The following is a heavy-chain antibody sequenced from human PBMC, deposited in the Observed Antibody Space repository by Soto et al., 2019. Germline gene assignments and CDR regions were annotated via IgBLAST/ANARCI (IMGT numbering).Heavy chain of an antibody. J-gene: IGHJ4*02. V-gene: IGHV4-59*08. CDR2: IYYSGST. CDR1: GGSISSYY. D-gene: IGHD2-2*02. CDR3: ARQKRCSSTSCYTPDY. Sequence: PSETLSLTCTVSGGSISSYYWSWIRQPPGKGLEWIGYIYYSGSTNYNPSLKSRVTISVDTSKNQFSLKLSSVTAADTAVYYCARQKRCSSTSCYTPDYWGQGTLVTVSS.